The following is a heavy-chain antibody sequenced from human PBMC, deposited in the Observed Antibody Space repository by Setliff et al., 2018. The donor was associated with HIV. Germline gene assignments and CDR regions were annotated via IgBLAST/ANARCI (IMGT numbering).Heavy chain of an antibody. CDR1: GGSISSGSYY. J-gene: IGHJ4*02. CDR3: ARGRGSSSSWPIDY. D-gene: IGHD6-13*01. V-gene: IGHV4-61*02. CDR2: IYTSGST. Sequence: KPSETLSLTCTVSGGSISSGSYYWSWIRQPAGKGLEWIGRIYTSGSTNYNPSLKSRVTISVDTSKNQFSLKLSSVTAADTAVYFCARGRGSSSSWPIDYWGQGTLVTVSS.